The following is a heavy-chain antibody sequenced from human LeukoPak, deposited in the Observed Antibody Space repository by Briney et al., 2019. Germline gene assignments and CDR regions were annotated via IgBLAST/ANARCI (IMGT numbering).Heavy chain of an antibody. Sequence: SGGSLRLSCAASGFTFSTYSMNWVRQAPGKGLEWVSVISGSGGGTYYADSVKGRFTISGDNSKNTVYLQMNSLRAEDTALYYCAKGGVYGDYYFDYWGQGTLVTVSS. V-gene: IGHV3-23*01. CDR2: ISGSGGGT. D-gene: IGHD4-17*01. CDR3: AKGGVYGDYYFDY. CDR1: GFTFSTYS. J-gene: IGHJ4*02.